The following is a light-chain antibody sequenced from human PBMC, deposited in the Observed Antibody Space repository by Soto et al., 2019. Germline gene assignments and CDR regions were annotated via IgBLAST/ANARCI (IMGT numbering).Light chain of an antibody. CDR2: GNT. CDR1: SSNIGAGYD. J-gene: IGLJ3*02. V-gene: IGLV1-40*01. CDR3: QSYDTSLSGGV. Sequence: QSVLTQPPSVSGAPGQKVTISCTGSSSNIGAGYDVHWYQQFPGTAPKLLIYGNTNRPSGVPDRFSGSKSGTSASLAITGLQAEDEADYYCQSYDTSLSGGVFGGGTKVTVL.